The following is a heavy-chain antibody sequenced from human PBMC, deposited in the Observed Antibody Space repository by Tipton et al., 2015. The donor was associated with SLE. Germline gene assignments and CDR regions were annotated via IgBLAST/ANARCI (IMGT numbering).Heavy chain of an antibody. Sequence: TLSLTCAVYGGSFSGYYWSWIRQPPGKGLEWIGEINHSGSTNYNPSLKSRVTISLDTPKNQFSLRVTSVTAADTARYYCARLGPLANVGGATYYHPLDVWGQGTTVTVSS. CDR2: INHSGST. CDR1: GGSFSGYY. V-gene: IGHV4-34*01. J-gene: IGHJ6*02. CDR3: ARLGPLANVGGATYYHPLDV. D-gene: IGHD4-23*01.